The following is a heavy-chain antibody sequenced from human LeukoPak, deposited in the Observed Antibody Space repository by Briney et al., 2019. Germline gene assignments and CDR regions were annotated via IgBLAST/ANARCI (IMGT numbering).Heavy chain of an antibody. CDR3: TREVSGSLYFDY. CDR1: GFIFGGYA. J-gene: IGHJ4*02. V-gene: IGHV3-74*01. CDR2: INIDGSSG. Sequence: GGSLRLSCAASGFIFGGYAMNWVRQAPGKGLEWVSRINIDGSSGSYADSVEGRFTISRDNAKNTVYLQMNSLRAEDTAVYYCTREVSGSLYFDYWGQGTLVTVSS. D-gene: IGHD1-26*01.